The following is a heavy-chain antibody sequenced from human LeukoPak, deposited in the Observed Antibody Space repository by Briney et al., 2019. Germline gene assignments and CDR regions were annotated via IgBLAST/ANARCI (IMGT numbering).Heavy chain of an antibody. CDR1: GFTFSSYT. J-gene: IGHJ6*02. CDR2: INNRGSST. D-gene: IGHD1-26*01. CDR3: ARDYYSNFGKDYGMDV. V-gene: IGHV3-23*01. Sequence: GGSLRLSCAASGFTFSSYTMSWVRQAPGEGLEWLSAINNRGSSTYYAGSVKDRFTISGDNSENTLYLQMNSLRAEDTAVYYCARDYYSNFGKDYGMDVWGQGTMVTVSS.